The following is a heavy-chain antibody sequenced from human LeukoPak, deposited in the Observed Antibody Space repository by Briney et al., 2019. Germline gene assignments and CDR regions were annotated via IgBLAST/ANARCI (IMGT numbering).Heavy chain of an antibody. CDR1: GFTFSSYW. CDR2: IKQDGSEK. CDR3: ARDSVKRKRGYEY. Sequence: GESLRLSCAASGFTFSSYWMSWVRQAPGKGLEWVANIKQDGSEKYYVDSVKGRFTISRDNAKNSLYLQMNSLRAEDTAVYYCARDSVKRKRGYEYWGQGTLVTVSS. V-gene: IGHV3-7*01. J-gene: IGHJ4*02. D-gene: IGHD5-18*01.